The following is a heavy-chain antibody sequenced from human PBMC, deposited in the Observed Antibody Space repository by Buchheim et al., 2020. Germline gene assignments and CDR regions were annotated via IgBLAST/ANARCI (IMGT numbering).Heavy chain of an antibody. CDR3: ASCIAAEYFQH. D-gene: IGHD6-13*01. J-gene: IGHJ1*01. V-gene: IGHV4-39*01. CDR1: GGSISSSSYY. CDR2: IYYSGST. Sequence: QLQLQESGPGLVKPSETLSLTCTVSGGSISSSSYYWGWIRQPPGEGLGWIGSIYYSGSTYYNPSLKSRVTISVDTSKNQFSLKLSSVTAADTAVYYCASCIAAEYFQHWGQGTL.